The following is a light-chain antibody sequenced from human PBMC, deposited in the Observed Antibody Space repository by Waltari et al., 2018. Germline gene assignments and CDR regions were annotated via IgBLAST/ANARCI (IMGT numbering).Light chain of an antibody. V-gene: IGKV3-15*01. CDR2: GAS. Sequence: EIVMTQSPATLSVSPGERATLPCRASQSVSSNLAWYQQKPGQAPRLLIYGASTRATGIPARFSGYGSGTEFTLSINTMQSEDFAVYYCQQYNNWPRAFGPGTKVDIK. CDR3: QQYNNWPRA. CDR1: QSVSSN. J-gene: IGKJ3*01.